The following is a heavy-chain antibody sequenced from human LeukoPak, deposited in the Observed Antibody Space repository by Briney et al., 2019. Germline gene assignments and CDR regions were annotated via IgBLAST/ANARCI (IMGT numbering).Heavy chain of an antibody. CDR2: IYYSGST. D-gene: IGHD1-26*01. Sequence: PGGSLRLSCAASGFTVSSKYMSWVRQPSGKGLEWIGSIYYSGSTYYNPSLKSRVTISVDTSKNQFSLKLSSVTAADTAVCYCARRHSGSYFGRAPFDYRGQGTLVTVSS. CDR3: ARRHSGSYFGRAPFDY. V-gene: IGHV4-39*01. J-gene: IGHJ4*02. CDR1: GFTVSSKY.